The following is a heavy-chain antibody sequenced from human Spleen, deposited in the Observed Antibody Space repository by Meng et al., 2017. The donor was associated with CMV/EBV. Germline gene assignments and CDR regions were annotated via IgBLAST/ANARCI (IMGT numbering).Heavy chain of an antibody. D-gene: IGHD6-19*01. Sequence: GSLRLSCTVSGGSISSSNYYWGWIRQPPGKGLEWIGSIYYSGSTYYNPSLKNRLTISVDTSKNQFSLKLNSVTAADTAVYYCARVRVAVAAIDYWGQGTLVTVSS. CDR1: GGSISSSNYY. V-gene: IGHV4-39*07. CDR2: IYYSGST. J-gene: IGHJ4*02. CDR3: ARVRVAVAAIDY.